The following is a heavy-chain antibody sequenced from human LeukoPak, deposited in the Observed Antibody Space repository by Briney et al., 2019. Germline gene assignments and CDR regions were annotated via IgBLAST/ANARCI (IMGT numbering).Heavy chain of an antibody. CDR3: ARVTSGWYGAFDI. Sequence: GGSLRLSCAASGFTFSNYNMNWFRQAPGKGLEWVSSISSSSNYIYYVDSVKGRFTISRDNAKNSLYLQMNSLRAEDTAVYYCARVTSGWYGAFDIWGQGTMVTVSS. CDR2: ISSSSNYI. CDR1: GFTFSNYN. V-gene: IGHV3-21*01. D-gene: IGHD6-19*01. J-gene: IGHJ3*02.